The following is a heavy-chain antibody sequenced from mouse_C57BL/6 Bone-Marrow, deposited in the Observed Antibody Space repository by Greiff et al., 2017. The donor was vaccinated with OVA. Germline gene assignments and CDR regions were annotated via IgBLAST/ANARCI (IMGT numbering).Heavy chain of an antibody. J-gene: IGHJ2*01. CDR2: IDPSDSYT. V-gene: IGHV1-69*01. D-gene: IGHD1-1*02. CDR3: ARSVDGNFDY. Sequence: QVQLKQPGAELVMPGASVKLSCKASGYTFTSYWMHWVKQRPGQGLEWIGEIDPSDSYTNYNQKFKGKSTLTVDKSSSTAYMQLSSLTSEDSAVYYCARSVDGNFDYWGQGTTLTVSS. CDR1: GYTFTSYW.